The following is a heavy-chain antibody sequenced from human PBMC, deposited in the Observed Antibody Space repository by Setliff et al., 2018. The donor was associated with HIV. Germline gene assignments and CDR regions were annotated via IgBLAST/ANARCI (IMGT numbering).Heavy chain of an antibody. J-gene: IGHJ5*02. V-gene: IGHV4-38-2*01. D-gene: IGHD2-21*01. Sequence: SETLRLSCAASGFTFSDYYMTWIRQPPGKGPEWIGSIFYSETVYYGGRTYYSPSLKSRVTISVDTSKNQFSLSLTSVTAADTAVYYCARYGGNSFWFDPWGQGTLVTVSS. CDR2: IFYSETVYYGGRT. CDR1: GFTFSDYY. CDR3: ARYGGNSFWFDP.